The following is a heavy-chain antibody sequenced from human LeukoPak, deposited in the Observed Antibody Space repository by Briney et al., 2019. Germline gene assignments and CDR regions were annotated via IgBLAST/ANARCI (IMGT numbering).Heavy chain of an antibody. CDR1: GYTFTGYY. D-gene: IGHD3-16*02. CDR3: ARTMITFGGVIVPHYGMDA. Sequence: ASVKVSCKASGYTFTGYYMHWVRQAPGQGLEWMGWINPNSGGTNYAQKFQGRVTMTRDTSISTAYMELSRLRSDDTAVYYCARTMITFGGVIVPHYGMDAWGQGTTVTVSS. V-gene: IGHV1-2*02. J-gene: IGHJ6*02. CDR2: INPNSGGT.